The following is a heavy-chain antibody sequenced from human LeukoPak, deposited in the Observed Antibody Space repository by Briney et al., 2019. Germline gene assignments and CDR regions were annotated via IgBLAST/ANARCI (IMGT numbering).Heavy chain of an antibody. CDR2: ISSSGSTI. D-gene: IGHD4-17*01. CDR3: ARADYGDYVDDAFDI. J-gene: IGHJ3*02. V-gene: IGHV3-11*01. Sequence: GVSLRLCCAASGFTVSDYYMSWIRQAPGKGLEWVSYISSSGSTIYYADSVKGRFTISRDNAKNSLYLQMNSLRAEDTAVYYCARADYGDYVDDAFDIWGQGTMVTVSS. CDR1: GFTVSDYY.